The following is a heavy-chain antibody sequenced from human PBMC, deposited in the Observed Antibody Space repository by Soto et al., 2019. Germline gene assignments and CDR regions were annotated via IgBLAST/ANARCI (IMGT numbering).Heavy chain of an antibody. CDR2: ISSSTSFI. Sequence: PGGSLRLSCAASELTFSSYGMNWVCQAPGKGLEWVSAISSSTSFIHYADSVKGRFTISRDNAKNSLYLQMNSLRGEDTAMYYSASGYYDRMGYGFDAWGQGTLVTVSS. V-gene: IGHV3-21*01. J-gene: IGHJ4*02. CDR3: ASGYYDRMGYGFDA. D-gene: IGHD3-22*01. CDR1: ELTFSSYG.